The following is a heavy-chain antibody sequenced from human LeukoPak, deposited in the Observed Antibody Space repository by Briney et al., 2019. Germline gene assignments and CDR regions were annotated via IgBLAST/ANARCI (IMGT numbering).Heavy chain of an antibody. CDR3: ARSPSYDFWSGSNIRHFDY. D-gene: IGHD3-3*01. Sequence: ASVKVSCKASGYTSTGYYMHWVRQAPGQGLEWMGWTNPNSGGTNYAQKFQGRVTMTRDTSISTAYMELSRLRSDDTAVYYCARSPSYDFWSGSNIRHFDYWGQGTLVTVSS. V-gene: IGHV1-2*02. CDR2: TNPNSGGT. CDR1: GYTSTGYY. J-gene: IGHJ4*02.